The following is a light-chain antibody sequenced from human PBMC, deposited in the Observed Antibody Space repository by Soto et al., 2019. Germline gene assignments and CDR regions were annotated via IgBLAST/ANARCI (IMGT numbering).Light chain of an antibody. CDR2: KAS. J-gene: IGKJ1*01. CDR1: QSISSW. CDR3: QQYNSYSGT. Sequence: DIQMTQSPSTLSASVGDRVTITCRASQSISSWLAWYQQKPGKAPKLLIYKASSLESGVPSRFSGSGSGTEFTLTINSLQPDDFATYYSQQYNSYSGTFGQGTKVEIK. V-gene: IGKV1-5*03.